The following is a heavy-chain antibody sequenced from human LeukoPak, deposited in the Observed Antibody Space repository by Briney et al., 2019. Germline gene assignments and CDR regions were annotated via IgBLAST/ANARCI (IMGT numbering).Heavy chain of an antibody. CDR2: ITATGGI. D-gene: IGHD3-16*01. J-gene: IGHJ3*01. CDR3: TKDPTGDYVGAFDF. CDR1: TFAFSSYA. V-gene: IGHV3-23*01. Sequence: GGSLRLSCAASTFAFSSYAMTWVRQAPGKGLEWVSSITATGGISYADSVKGRFTISRDNSKSTLSLQMNSLRAEDTAVYYCTKDPTGDYVGAFDFWGQGTMVTVSS.